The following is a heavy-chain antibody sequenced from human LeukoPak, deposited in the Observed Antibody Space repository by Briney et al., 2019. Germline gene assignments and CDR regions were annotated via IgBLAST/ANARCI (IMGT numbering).Heavy chain of an antibody. D-gene: IGHD5-18*01. CDR1: GYTFTTYA. J-gene: IGHJ4*02. Sequence: ASVKVSCKASGYTFTTYAISWVRQAPGQGLEWMGWINTNTGNPTYAQGFFTGRYVFSLDTSVNTAYLQITGLKADDTAVYYCGRDPKLGIRGYTYGYIDFWGQGTLVTVAS. CDR3: GRDPKLGIRGYTYGYIDF. CDR2: INTNTGNP. V-gene: IGHV7-4-1*02.